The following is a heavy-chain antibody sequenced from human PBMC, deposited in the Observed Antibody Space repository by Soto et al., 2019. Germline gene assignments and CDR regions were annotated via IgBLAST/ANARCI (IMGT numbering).Heavy chain of an antibody. V-gene: IGHV4-39*07. Sequence: QLQLQESGPGLVKPSETLSLTCTVSGGSISSSSYYWGWIRQPPGKGLEWIGSIYYSGSTYYNPSLKSRVTISVDTSKNQFSLKLSSVTAADTAVYYCARSPPREIFGQWFDPWGQGTLVTVSS. CDR2: IYYSGST. J-gene: IGHJ5*02. CDR3: ARSPPREIFGQWFDP. CDR1: GGSISSSSYY. D-gene: IGHD3-9*01.